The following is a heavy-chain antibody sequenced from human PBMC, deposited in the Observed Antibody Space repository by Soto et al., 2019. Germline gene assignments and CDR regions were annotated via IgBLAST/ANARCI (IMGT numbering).Heavy chain of an antibody. J-gene: IGHJ3*02. CDR3: ARAGFCSTTSCSDAFDI. CDR2: INAGNGNT. Sequence: QVQLVQSGAEVKKPGASVKVSCKASGYTFTNYAMHWVRQAPGQRPEWMGWINAGNGNTKFSQRFQGRVTITRDTSANIAYMELSSLTSEDTAVYYCARAGFCSTTSCSDAFDIWGKGTMVTVSS. D-gene: IGHD2-2*01. CDR1: GYTFTNYA. V-gene: IGHV1-3*01.